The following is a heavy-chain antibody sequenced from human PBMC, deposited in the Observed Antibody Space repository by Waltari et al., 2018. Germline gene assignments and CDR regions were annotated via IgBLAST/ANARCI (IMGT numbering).Heavy chain of an antibody. CDR2: IIGIVGTA. J-gene: IGHJ4*02. V-gene: IGHV1-69*05. CDR1: GGPFSSYA. D-gene: IGHD3-3*01. Sequence: QVQLVQSGAEVKKPGSSVKVSCKASGGPFSSYAISWVRQAPGQGLEWMGGIIGIVGTANYGQKCEGRVTITTDECTRTAYMELSSLRSEDTAVDYCARALEWSDYVDYWGQGTLVTGSS. CDR3: ARALEWSDYVDY.